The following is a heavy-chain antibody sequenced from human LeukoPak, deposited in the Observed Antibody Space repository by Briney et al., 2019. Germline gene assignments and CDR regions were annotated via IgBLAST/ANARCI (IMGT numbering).Heavy chain of an antibody. D-gene: IGHD6-19*01. CDR3: ACGAVAGRWFDP. CDR1: GYTFTSYY. CDR2: INPSGGST. V-gene: IGHV1-46*01. Sequence: GASVKVSCKASGYTFTSYYMHWVRQAPGQGLEWMGIINPSGGSTRYAQKFQGRVTMTRDTSTSTVYMELSSLRSEDTAVYYCACGAVAGRWFDPWGQGTLVTVSS. J-gene: IGHJ5*02.